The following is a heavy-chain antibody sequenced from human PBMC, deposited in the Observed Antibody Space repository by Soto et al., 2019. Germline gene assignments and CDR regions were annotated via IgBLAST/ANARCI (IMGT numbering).Heavy chain of an antibody. J-gene: IGHJ3*02. D-gene: IGHD3-22*01. V-gene: IGHV3-53*01. CDR2: IYSGGST. CDR3: ARVSTFTMMGAFDI. Sequence: GGSLRLSCAASGFTVSSNYMSWVRQAPGKGLEWVSVIYSGGSTYYADSVKGRFTISRDNSKNTLYLQMNSLRAEDTAVYYCARVSTFTMMGAFDIWGQGTMVTVSS. CDR1: GFTVSSNY.